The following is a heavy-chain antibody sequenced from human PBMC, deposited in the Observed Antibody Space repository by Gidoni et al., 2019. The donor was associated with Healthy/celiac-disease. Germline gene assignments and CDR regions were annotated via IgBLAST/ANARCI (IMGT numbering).Heavy chain of an antibody. V-gene: IGHV3-23*01. D-gene: IGHD7-27*01. Sequence: EVQLLESGGGLVQPGGSLRLSCAASGFTFSSYAMSWVRQAPGKGLGWVSAISGSGGSTYYADSVKGRFTISRDNSKNTLYLQMNSLRAEDTAVYYCAKDARNAGLYWGLDAFDIWGQGTMVTVSS. J-gene: IGHJ3*02. CDR1: GFTFSSYA. CDR3: AKDARNAGLYWGLDAFDI. CDR2: ISGSGGST.